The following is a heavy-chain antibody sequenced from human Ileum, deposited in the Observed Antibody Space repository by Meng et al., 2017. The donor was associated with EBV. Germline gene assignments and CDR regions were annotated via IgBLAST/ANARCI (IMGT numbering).Heavy chain of an antibody. CDR2: ISDDGSNK. V-gene: IGHV3-30*18. CDR1: GFTFRHYA. Sequence: HVELVVMGGDGVQPWRSLRLFCAASGFTFRHYAMHWVRQAPGKGLEWVAVISDDGSNKYYADSVKGRFTISRDNSKNTLNLQMNSLRAEDTAIYYCAKDLTMFVVGLVDYWGQGTLVTVSS. D-gene: IGHD3-22*01. CDR3: AKDLTMFVVGLVDY. J-gene: IGHJ4*02.